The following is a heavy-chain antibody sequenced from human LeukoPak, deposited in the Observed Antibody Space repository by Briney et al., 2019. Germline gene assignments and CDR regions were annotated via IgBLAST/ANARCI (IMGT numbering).Heavy chain of an antibody. V-gene: IGHV3-33*01. Sequence: GGSLRLSCAAPGFTSSSYGMHWVRQAPGKGLEWVAVIWYDGSNKYYADSVKGRFTISRDNSKNTLYLQMNSLRAEDTAVYYCARARATGDAFDIWGQGTMVTVSS. CDR1: GFTSSSYG. CDR2: IWYDGSNK. D-gene: IGHD5-12*01. J-gene: IGHJ3*02. CDR3: ARARATGDAFDI.